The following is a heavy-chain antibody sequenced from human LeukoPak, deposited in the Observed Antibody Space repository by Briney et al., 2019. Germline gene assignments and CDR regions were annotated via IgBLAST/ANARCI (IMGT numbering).Heavy chain of an antibody. D-gene: IGHD3-10*01. J-gene: IGHJ6*04. CDR1: GYSFTSYW. Sequence: GESLKISCKGSGYSFTSYWISWVRQMPGKGLEWMGRIDPGDSYTNYSPSFQGHVTISADKSISTAYLQWSSLKASDTAMYYCASSGSRGVRDSYYYYGMDVWGKGTTVTVSS. CDR2: IDPGDSYT. CDR3: ASSGSRGVRDSYYYYGMDV. V-gene: IGHV5-10-1*01.